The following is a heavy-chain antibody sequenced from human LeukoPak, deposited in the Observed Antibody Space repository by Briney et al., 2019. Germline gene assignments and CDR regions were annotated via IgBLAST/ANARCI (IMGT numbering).Heavy chain of an antibody. CDR2: INQDESSK. Sequence: QPGGSLRLSCAVSGFTFSSYWMGWVRQAPGKGLAWVANINQDESSKYYADSVKGRFTISRDNSKNTLYLQMNSLRAEDTAVYYCAKDRGLYYFDYWGQGTLVTVSS. D-gene: IGHD3-10*01. CDR1: GFTFSSYW. J-gene: IGHJ4*02. V-gene: IGHV3-7*01. CDR3: AKDRGLYYFDY.